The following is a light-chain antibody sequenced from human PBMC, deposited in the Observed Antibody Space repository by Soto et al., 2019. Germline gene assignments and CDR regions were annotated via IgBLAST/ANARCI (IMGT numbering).Light chain of an antibody. CDR1: QSISSY. Sequence: DIQMTQSPSSLSASVGDRVSITCRASQSISSYLNWYQQKPGKAPKLLIYTASSLQSGVPSRFSGGGSGTDFTLTIISLQPEDFTTYYCQQSYSIPYTFGQGTRLEIK. V-gene: IGKV1-39*01. J-gene: IGKJ2*01. CDR3: QQSYSIPYT. CDR2: TAS.